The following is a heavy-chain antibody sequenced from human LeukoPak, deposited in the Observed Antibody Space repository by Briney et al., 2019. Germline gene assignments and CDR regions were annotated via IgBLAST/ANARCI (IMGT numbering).Heavy chain of an antibody. CDR1: GFTFSSYA. CDR3: AQQLGYCSGGSCYFTS. V-gene: IGHV3-23*01. CDR2: INNDGDNT. J-gene: IGHJ5*02. Sequence: PGGSLRLSCAAPGFTFSSYAMSWVRQTPGKGLEWVSAINNDGDNTYYADSVKGRFSVSRDNSKNTLHLQMNSLRAEDTAKYYCAQQLGYCSGGSCYFTSWGQGTLVTVSS. D-gene: IGHD2-15*01.